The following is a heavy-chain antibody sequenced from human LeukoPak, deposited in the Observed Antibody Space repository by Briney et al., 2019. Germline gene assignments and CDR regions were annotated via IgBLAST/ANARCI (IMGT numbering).Heavy chain of an antibody. CDR2: IIPIFGTA. D-gene: IGHD1-26*01. Sequence: SVKVSCKASGGTFSSYAISWVRQAPGQGLEWMGGIIPIFGTANYAQKFQGRVTITADESTSTAYMELSSLRSEDTAVYYCARDLTSTSNWEFDYWGQGTLVIVSS. V-gene: IGHV1-69*01. CDR3: ARDLTSTSNWEFDY. CDR1: GGTFSSYA. J-gene: IGHJ4*02.